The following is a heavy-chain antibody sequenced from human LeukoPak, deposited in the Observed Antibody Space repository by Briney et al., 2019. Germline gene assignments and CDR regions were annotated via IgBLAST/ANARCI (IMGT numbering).Heavy chain of an antibody. V-gene: IGHV3-74*01. D-gene: IGHD4-17*01. CDR2: INPDGSST. CDR3: ATLRQI. J-gene: IGHJ3*02. CDR1: GFTFSTYW. Sequence: GGSLRLSCAASGFTFSTYWTHWVRQAPGRGLVWVSRINPDGSSTTYADSVKGRFTISRDNAKNTLYLQMNSLRAEDTAVYYCATLRQIWGQGTMVTVSS.